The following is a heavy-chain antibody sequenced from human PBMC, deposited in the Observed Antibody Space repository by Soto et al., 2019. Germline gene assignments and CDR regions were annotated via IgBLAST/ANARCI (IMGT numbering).Heavy chain of an antibody. CDR3: ARIRAGDLFYYGMDV. Sequence: SGPTLVNPTQTLTLTCTFSGFSLSTSGMCVSWIRQPPGKALEWLALIDWDDDKYYSTSLKTRLTISKDTSKNQVVLTMTNMDPVDTATYYCARIRAGDLFYYGMDVWGQGTTVTVSS. J-gene: IGHJ6*02. D-gene: IGHD3-10*01. V-gene: IGHV2-70*01. CDR2: IDWDDDK. CDR1: GFSLSTSGMC.